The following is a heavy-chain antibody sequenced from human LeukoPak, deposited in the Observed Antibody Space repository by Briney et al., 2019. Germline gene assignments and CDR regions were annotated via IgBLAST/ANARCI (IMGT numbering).Heavy chain of an antibody. Sequence: GGSLRLSCAASGFTFSSYAMSWVRQAPGKGLEWVSAISGSGGSTYYADSVKGRFTISRDNSKNTLYLQMNSLRAADTAVYYCEKGVEKWGSSTSHYYFDYWGQGTLVTVSS. D-gene: IGHD2-2*01. CDR3: EKGVEKWGSSTSHYYFDY. CDR1: GFTFSSYA. V-gene: IGHV3-23*01. CDR2: ISGSGGST. J-gene: IGHJ4*02.